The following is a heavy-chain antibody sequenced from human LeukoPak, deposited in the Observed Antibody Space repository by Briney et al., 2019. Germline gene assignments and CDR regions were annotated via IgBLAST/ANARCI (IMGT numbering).Heavy chain of an antibody. D-gene: IGHD3-22*01. CDR1: GFAFSGSA. CDR2: IRSKANSYAT. CDR3: TRNYYDSSGWYLDL. V-gene: IGHV3-73*01. Sequence: PGGSLRLSCAASGFAFSGSALHWVRQASGKGLEWVGRIRSKANSYATAYAASVKGRFTISRHDSKNMAYLQMNSLKTEDTAVYYCTRNYYDSSGWYLDLWGRGTLVTVSS. J-gene: IGHJ2*01.